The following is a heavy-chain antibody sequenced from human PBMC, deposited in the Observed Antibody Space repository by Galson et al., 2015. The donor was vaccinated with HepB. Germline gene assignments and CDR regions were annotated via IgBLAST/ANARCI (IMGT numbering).Heavy chain of an antibody. J-gene: IGHJ5*02. D-gene: IGHD1-14*01. CDR3: ARLPTGFPNWVDP. Sequence: LSLTCAVYGGSFSGYYWSWIRQPPGKGLEWIGEINHSGSTNYNPSLKSRVTISVDTSKNQFSLNLLSVTATDTAVYYCARLPTGFPNWVDPWGQGTLVTVSS. CDR2: INHSGST. V-gene: IGHV4-34*01. CDR1: GGSFSGYY.